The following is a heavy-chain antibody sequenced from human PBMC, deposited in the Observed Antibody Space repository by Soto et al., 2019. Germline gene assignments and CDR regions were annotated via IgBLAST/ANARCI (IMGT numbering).Heavy chain of an antibody. J-gene: IGHJ4*02. CDR2: TYYRSKWHN. D-gene: IGHD6-13*01. CDR1: GDSLSCNSAT. Sequence: SQTLSLTCSIPGDSLSCNSATLYCIHQSPSRGLEWLGRTYYRSKWHNEYALSVKSRMTINPDTSKNQFSLQLNSVTPEDTAVYYCARRVGNSWLDYWGQGTLVTVAA. V-gene: IGHV6-1*01. CDR3: ARRVGNSWLDY.